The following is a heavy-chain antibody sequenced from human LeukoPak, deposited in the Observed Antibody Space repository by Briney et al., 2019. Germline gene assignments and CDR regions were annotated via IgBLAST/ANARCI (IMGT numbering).Heavy chain of an antibody. V-gene: IGHV4-59*01. J-gene: IGHJ2*01. Sequence: SETLSLTCTVSGGSISSYYWSWIRQPPGKGLEWIGYIYYSGSTNYNPSLKSRVTISVDTSKNQFSLKLSSVTAADTAVYYCARDGSRYCSGGSCYGGYFDLWGRGTLVTVSS. CDR1: GGSISSYY. CDR2: IYYSGST. CDR3: ARDGSRYCSGGSCYGGYFDL. D-gene: IGHD2-15*01.